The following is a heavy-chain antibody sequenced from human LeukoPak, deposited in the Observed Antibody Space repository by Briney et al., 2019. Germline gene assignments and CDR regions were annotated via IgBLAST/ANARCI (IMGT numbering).Heavy chain of an antibody. J-gene: IGHJ6*02. CDR1: GYTFTSYG. D-gene: IGHD3-22*01. CDR2: INPSGGST. Sequence: GASVKVSCKASGYTFTSYGISWVRQAPGQGLEWMGIINPSGGSTSYAQKFQGRVTMTRDTSTSTVYMELSSLRSEDTAVYYCARDDSSGSSLMYGMDVWGQGTTVTVSS. V-gene: IGHV1-46*01. CDR3: ARDDSSGSSLMYGMDV.